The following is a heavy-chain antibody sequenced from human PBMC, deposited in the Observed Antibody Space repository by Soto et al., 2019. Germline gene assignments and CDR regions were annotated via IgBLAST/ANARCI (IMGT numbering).Heavy chain of an antibody. CDR2: ITSSSSYI. CDR3: ARDTPTAPFDH. V-gene: IGHV3-21*01. D-gene: IGHD4-17*01. Sequence: PGWSLRLSCAASGFTFSSYGMNWVRQAPGKGLEWVSSITSSSSYIYYADSVKVRFTISRDNAKNSLYLQMNSLRAEDTAIYYCARDTPTAPFDHWGQGTLVTVSS. J-gene: IGHJ4*02. CDR1: GFTFSSYG.